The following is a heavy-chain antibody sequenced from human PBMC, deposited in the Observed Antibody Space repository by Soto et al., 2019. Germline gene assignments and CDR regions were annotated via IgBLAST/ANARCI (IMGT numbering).Heavy chain of an antibody. Sequence: EVQLLESGGDLVQTGGSLRLSCAASGFTFSIYAMSWVRQAPGKGLEWVSGITASGSTTHYADSVKGRITISRDNSKNTVYLQMNSLSAEDTAVYYCAKGDSSSFYYFDHRGQGILVTVSS. V-gene: IGHV3-23*01. CDR1: GFTFSIYA. CDR2: ITASGSTT. J-gene: IGHJ4*02. CDR3: AKGDSSSFYYFDH. D-gene: IGHD6-13*01.